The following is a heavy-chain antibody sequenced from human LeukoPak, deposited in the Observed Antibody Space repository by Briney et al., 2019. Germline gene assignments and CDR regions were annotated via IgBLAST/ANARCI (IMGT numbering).Heavy chain of an antibody. D-gene: IGHD3-22*01. CDR1: GFTFSSYS. V-gene: IGHV3-21*01. J-gene: IGHJ4*02. CDR3: ARDPYYYDSSGYYD. CDR2: ISSSSSYI. Sequence: PGGSLRLSCVASGFTFSSYSMNWVRQAPGKGLECVSSISSSSSYIYYADSAKGRFTISRDNAKNSLYLQMNSLRAEDTAVYYCARDPYYYDSSGYYDWGQGTLVTVSS.